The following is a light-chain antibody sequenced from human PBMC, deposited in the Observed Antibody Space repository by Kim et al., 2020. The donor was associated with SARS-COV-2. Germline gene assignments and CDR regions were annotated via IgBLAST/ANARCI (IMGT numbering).Light chain of an antibody. CDR2: DVS. CDR1: SSDVGGYNY. J-gene: IGLJ2*01. Sequence: PGQSITISCTGTSSDVGGYNYVSWYQQHPGKAPKLMIYDVSNRPSGVSNRFSGSKSGNTASLTISGLQAEDEADYYCSSYTSSFVVFGGGTQLTVL. CDR3: SSYTSSFVV. V-gene: IGLV2-14*03.